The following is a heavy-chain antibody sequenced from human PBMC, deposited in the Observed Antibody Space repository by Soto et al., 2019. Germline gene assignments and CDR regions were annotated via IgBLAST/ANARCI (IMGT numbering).Heavy chain of an antibody. D-gene: IGHD3-3*01. Sequence: QVQLLQSGAEVKKPGASVKVSCQAAGYTFSTYAMHWVRQAPGQGLEWMGWINGGNGNTKYSQKFQGRITVTRVTIAATAYMELSSLSSGDTGVYYCAREFLGRFGVDRLDYWGQGTLVTVSS. CDR2: INGGNGNT. J-gene: IGHJ4*02. V-gene: IGHV1-3*01. CDR1: GYTFSTYA. CDR3: AREFLGRFGVDRLDY.